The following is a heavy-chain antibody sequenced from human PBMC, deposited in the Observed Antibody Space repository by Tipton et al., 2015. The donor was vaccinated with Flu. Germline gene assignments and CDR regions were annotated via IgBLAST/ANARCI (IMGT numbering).Heavy chain of an antibody. CDR3: VRAVGCAAAL. V-gene: IGHV3-7*03. J-gene: IGHJ3*01. CDR2: IKQDGSVK. Sequence: SLRLSCAASGFTFSDYWMTWVRQAPGKGLEWVANIKQDGSVKHYVDSVKGRFTISRDNAKNSLYLQMNSLRAEDTAVYYCVRAVGCAAALWGQGTMVTVSS. D-gene: IGHD6-13*01. CDR1: GFTFSDYW.